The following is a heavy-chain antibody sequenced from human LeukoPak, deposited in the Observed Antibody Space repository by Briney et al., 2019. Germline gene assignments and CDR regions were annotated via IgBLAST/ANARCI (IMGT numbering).Heavy chain of an antibody. D-gene: IGHD2-21*02. CDR3: ARVMAYCGGDCPFDY. V-gene: IGHV4-59*01. CDR2: IYYSGST. Sequence: PSETLSLTRTVSGGSISSYYWSWIRQPPGKGLEWIGYIYYSGSTNYNPSLKSRVTISVDTSKNQFSLKLSSVTAADTAVYYCARVMAYCGGDCPFDYWGQGTLVTVSS. CDR1: GGSISSYY. J-gene: IGHJ4*02.